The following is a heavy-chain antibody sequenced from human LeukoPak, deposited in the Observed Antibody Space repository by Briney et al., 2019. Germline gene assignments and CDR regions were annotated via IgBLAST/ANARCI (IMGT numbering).Heavy chain of an antibody. Sequence: SETLSLTCTVSGGSISNYHCTWIRQPPGKRLEWIGYIYYSGSTNYNPSLKSRVTISVDTSKNQFSLKLSSVTAADTAVYYCARQGACSGGSCSIHYYYYGMDVWGQGTTVTVSS. V-gene: IGHV4-59*08. CDR1: GGSISNYH. D-gene: IGHD2-15*01. CDR2: IYYSGST. CDR3: ARQGACSGGSCSIHYYYYGMDV. J-gene: IGHJ6*02.